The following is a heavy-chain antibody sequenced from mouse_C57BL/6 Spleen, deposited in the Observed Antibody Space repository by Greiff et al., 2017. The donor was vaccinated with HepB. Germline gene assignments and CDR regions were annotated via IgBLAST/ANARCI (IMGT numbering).Heavy chain of an antibody. Sequence: EVQLQESGPVLVKPGASVKMSCKASGYTFTDYYMNWVKQSHGKSLEWIGVINPYNGGTSYNQKFKGKATLTVDKSSSTAYMELNSLTSEDSAVYYCARSGDYYGSSWFAYWGQGTLVTVSA. CDR1: GYTFTDYY. D-gene: IGHD1-1*01. J-gene: IGHJ3*01. CDR2: INPYNGGT. V-gene: IGHV1-19*01. CDR3: ARSGDYYGSSWFAY.